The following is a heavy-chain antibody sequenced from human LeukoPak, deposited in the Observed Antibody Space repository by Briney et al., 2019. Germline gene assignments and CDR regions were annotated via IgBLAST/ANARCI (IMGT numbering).Heavy chain of an antibody. CDR1: GFTFSSYA. J-gene: IGHJ6*04. D-gene: IGHD3-10*02. V-gene: IGHV3-48*03. CDR2: ISGSGSTI. Sequence: PGGSLRLSCAASGFTFSSYAMNWVRQAPGKGLEWVSAISGSGSTIYYADSVKGRFTISGDNAKNSPYLQMNSLRAEDTAVYYCAELGITMIGGVWGKGTTVTISS. CDR3: AELGITMIGGV.